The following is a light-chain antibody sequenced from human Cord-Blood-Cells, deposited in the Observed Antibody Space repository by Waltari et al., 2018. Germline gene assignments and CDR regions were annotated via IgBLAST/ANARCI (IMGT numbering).Light chain of an antibody. J-gene: IGLJ3*02. CDR2: DVS. CDR1: SSDVVGYNY. Sequence: QSALTQPASVSGSPGQSTTISCTGTSSDVVGYNYVSWYQQHPGKAPKLMIYDVSNRPSGVSNLFSGSKSGNTASLTISGLQAEDEADYYCSSYTSSSTWVFGGGTKLTVL. CDR3: SSYTSSSTWV. V-gene: IGLV2-14*03.